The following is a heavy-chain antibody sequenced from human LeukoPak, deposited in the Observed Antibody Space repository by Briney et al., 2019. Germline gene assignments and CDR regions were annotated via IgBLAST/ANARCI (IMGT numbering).Heavy chain of an antibody. Sequence: GGSLRLSCAASGFTFSSCTMNWVRQAPGKGLEWVSSISSSSSYIYYADSVKGRFTISRDNAKNSLYLQMNSLGAEDTAVYYCARDPIRTLYCSGGSCYSYYFDYWGQGTLVTVSS. CDR3: ARDPIRTLYCSGGSCYSYYFDY. D-gene: IGHD2-15*01. CDR1: GFTFSSCT. V-gene: IGHV3-21*01. J-gene: IGHJ4*02. CDR2: ISSSSSYI.